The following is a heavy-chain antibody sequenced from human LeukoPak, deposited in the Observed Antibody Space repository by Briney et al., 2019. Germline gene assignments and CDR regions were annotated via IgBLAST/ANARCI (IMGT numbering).Heavy chain of an antibody. CDR3: ARVCGRGSRPPRYFDY. Sequence: SGTLSLTCAVSGGSISSSNWWSWVRQPPGKGLEWIGEIYHSGSTNYNPSLKSRVTISVDKSKNQFSLKLSSVTAADTAVYYCARVCGRGSRPPRYFDYWGQGTLVTVSS. V-gene: IGHV4-4*02. CDR2: IYHSGST. J-gene: IGHJ4*02. CDR1: GGSISSSNW. D-gene: IGHD6-13*01.